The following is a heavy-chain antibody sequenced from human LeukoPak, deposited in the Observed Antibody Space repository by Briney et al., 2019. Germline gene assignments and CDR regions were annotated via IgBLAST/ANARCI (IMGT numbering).Heavy chain of an antibody. Sequence: GGSLRLSCAASGFAFSDYSMNWVRQAPGKGLEWVANTRGSGSGMGSGNYYAGAVKGRFTISRDNAKNSLYLQMNSLRAEDTAFYYCARDDNWGFDYWGQGALVTVSS. CDR2: TRGSGSGM. J-gene: IGHJ4*02. CDR3: ARDDNWGFDY. CDR1: GFAFSDYS. V-gene: IGHV3-21*05. D-gene: IGHD7-27*01.